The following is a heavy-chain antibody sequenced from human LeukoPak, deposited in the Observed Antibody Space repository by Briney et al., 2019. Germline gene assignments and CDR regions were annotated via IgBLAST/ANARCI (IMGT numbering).Heavy chain of an antibody. V-gene: IGHV3-9*01. J-gene: IGHJ3*02. CDR3: ARDLVWQQLGFDI. CDR1: GFTFDDYA. Sequence: GRSLRLSCAASGFTFDDYAMHWVRQAPGKGLESVSGISWNSGSIGYADSVKGRFTISRDNAKNSLYLQMNSLRAEDTAVYYCARDLVWQQLGFDIWGQGTMVTVSS. D-gene: IGHD6-13*01. CDR2: ISWNSGSI.